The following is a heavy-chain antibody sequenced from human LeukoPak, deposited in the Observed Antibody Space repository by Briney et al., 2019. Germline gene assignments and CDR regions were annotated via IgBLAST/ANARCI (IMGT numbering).Heavy chain of an antibody. D-gene: IGHD3-3*01. Sequence: GGSLRLSCAASGFTFSNAWMSWARQAPGKGLEWVGRIKSKTDGGTTDYAAPVKGRFTISRDDSKNTLYLQMDSLKTEDTAVYYCTTSDNAQTWRSGYFYWGQGTLVTVSS. CDR1: GFTFSNAW. CDR3: TTSDNAQTWRSGYFY. J-gene: IGHJ4*02. V-gene: IGHV3-15*01. CDR2: IKSKTDGGTT.